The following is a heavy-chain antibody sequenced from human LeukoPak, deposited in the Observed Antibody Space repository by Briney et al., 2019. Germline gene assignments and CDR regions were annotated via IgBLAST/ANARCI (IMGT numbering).Heavy chain of an antibody. Sequence: SETLSLTCTVSGGSIGTYYWSWIRQPPGKGLEWIGNIYYSGSTNYNPSLKSRVTISVDTSKNQFSLKLSSVTAADTAVYYCARSEYSSSSGHFDYWGQGTLVTVSS. D-gene: IGHD6-6*01. CDR1: GGSIGTYY. CDR3: ARSEYSSSSGHFDY. V-gene: IGHV4-59*08. J-gene: IGHJ4*02. CDR2: IYYSGST.